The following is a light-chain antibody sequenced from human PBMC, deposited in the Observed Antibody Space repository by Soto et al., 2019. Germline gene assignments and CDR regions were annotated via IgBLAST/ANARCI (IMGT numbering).Light chain of an antibody. CDR3: QQYGSSLYT. J-gene: IGKJ2*01. V-gene: IGKV3-20*01. CDR1: QSVSSNY. Sequence: EIVLTQSPGTLSLSPGERATLSCRASQSVSSNYLAWYQQKPGQAPRLLIYGASSRANGIPDRFSGSGSGTDFTVTISRLEPEDFAVYYCQQYGSSLYTFGQGTKLEIK. CDR2: GAS.